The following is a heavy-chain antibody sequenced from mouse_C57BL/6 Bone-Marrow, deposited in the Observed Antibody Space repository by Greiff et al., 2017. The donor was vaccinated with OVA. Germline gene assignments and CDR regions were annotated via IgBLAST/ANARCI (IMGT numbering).Heavy chain of an antibody. V-gene: IGHV14-3*01. CDR2: IDPANGNT. CDR3: ARHRLWCAY. CDR1: GFTFNNSY. D-gene: IGHD3-2*02. J-gene: IGHJ3*01. Sequence: EVQLQQSVAELVRPGASVKLSCTASGFTFNNSYMHWVKQWPEQGLEWIGRIDPANGNTKSAPKFKGKATITADTSSNTAYLQLSSLTSEDTAIYCCARHRLWCAYWGQGTLVTVSA.